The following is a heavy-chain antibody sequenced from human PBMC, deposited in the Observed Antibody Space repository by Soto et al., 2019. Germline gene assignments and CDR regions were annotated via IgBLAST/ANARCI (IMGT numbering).Heavy chain of an antibody. V-gene: IGHV1-69*01. D-gene: IGHD3-22*01. CDR2: IIPLLGST. J-gene: IGHJ6*02. Sequence: QVQVEQSGAEVTKPGSSLKVSCKTSGGPFSSQAFNWVRQARGHGLEWMGGIIPLLGSTTYAQKFQDRVTFIADESTSTVYMELRSLRSEDTATYFCAMSDGPYFDYVIDVWGRGTTVTVSS. CDR1: GGPFSSQA. CDR3: AMSDGPYFDYVIDV.